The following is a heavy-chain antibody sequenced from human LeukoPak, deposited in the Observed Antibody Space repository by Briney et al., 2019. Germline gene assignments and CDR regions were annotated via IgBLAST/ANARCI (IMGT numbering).Heavy chain of an antibody. D-gene: IGHD3-22*01. CDR2: MYHSGST. CDR3: ARLSRGSGSPYYFDY. V-gene: IGHV4-38-2*01. J-gene: IGHJ4*02. CDR1: GYSISSGSY. Sequence: PSETLSLTCAVSGYSISSGSYWGWVRQPPGKGLEWIGSMYHSGSTYYNPSLESRVTISVDTSRNQFSLRLTSVTAADTAVYFCARLSRGSGSPYYFDYWGQGPLVTVSS.